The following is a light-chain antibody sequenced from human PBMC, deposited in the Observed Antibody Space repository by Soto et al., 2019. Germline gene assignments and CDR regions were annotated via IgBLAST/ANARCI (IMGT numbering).Light chain of an antibody. V-gene: IGKV3-11*01. CDR2: DAS. CDR3: QQRSNWPPMYT. J-gene: IGKJ2*01. Sequence: EIVLTQSPATLPLSPGERATLSCRASQSVSSYLAWYQQKPGQAPRLLIYDASNRATGMPARFSGSGSGTDFTLTISSLEPEDFAVYYCQQRSNWPPMYTFGQGTKLEIK. CDR1: QSVSSY.